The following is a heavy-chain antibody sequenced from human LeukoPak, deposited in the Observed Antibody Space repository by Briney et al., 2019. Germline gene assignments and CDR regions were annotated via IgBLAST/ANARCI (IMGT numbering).Heavy chain of an antibody. Sequence: PGGSLRLSCAASGFTFSSYGMHWVRQAPGKGLEWVAVIWYDGSNKYYADSVKGRFTISRDNSKNTLYLQMNSLRAEDTAVYYCAREGPRGIVLMVYDYFDYWGQGTLVTVSS. CDR3: AREGPRGIVLMVYDYFDY. D-gene: IGHD2-8*01. CDR2: IWYDGSNK. V-gene: IGHV3-33*01. J-gene: IGHJ4*02. CDR1: GFTFSSYG.